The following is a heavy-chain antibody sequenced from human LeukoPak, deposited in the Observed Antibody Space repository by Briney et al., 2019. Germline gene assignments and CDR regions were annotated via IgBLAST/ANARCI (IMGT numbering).Heavy chain of an antibody. CDR3: AREQLDSSGYYFLSTPIDY. V-gene: IGHV1-18*01. Sequence: ASVKVSCKASGYTFTNYGISWVRQAPGQGLEWMGWSSAYNGNTDYAQNLQGRVTMTTDTSTSTAYMELRNLRSDDTAVYYCAREQLDSSGYYFLSTPIDYWGQGTLVTVSS. CDR1: GYTFTNYG. D-gene: IGHD3-22*01. J-gene: IGHJ4*02. CDR2: SSAYNGNT.